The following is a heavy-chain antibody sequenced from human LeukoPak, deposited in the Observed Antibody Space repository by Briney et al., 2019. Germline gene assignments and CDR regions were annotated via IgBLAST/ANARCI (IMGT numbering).Heavy chain of an antibody. CDR1: GFTFSSYA. J-gene: IGHJ5*02. V-gene: IGHV3-30*04. CDR3: ARGSYSYGWFDP. D-gene: IGHD5-18*01. Sequence: GGSLRLSCAASGFTFSSYAMHWVRQAPGKGLEWVAVISYDGSNKYYADSVKGRFTISRDKSKNTLYLQMNSLRAEDTAVYYCARGSYSYGWFDPWGQGTLVTVSS. CDR2: ISYDGSNK.